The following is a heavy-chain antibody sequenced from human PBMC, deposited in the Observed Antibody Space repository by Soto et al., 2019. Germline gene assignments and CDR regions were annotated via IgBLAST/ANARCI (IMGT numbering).Heavy chain of an antibody. Sequence: QVQLQQWGAGLLKPSETLSLTCAVYGGSFSGYYWSWIRQPPGKGLEWIGEINHSGSTNYNPSLKSRVTISVDTSKNQFSLKLSSVTAADTAVYYCARGARYDFWSGYYTGWFDPWGQGTLVTVSS. D-gene: IGHD3-3*01. CDR3: ARGARYDFWSGYYTGWFDP. V-gene: IGHV4-34*01. CDR2: INHSGST. J-gene: IGHJ5*02. CDR1: GGSFSGYY.